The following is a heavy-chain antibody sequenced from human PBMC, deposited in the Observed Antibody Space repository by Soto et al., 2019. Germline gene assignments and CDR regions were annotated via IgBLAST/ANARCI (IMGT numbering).Heavy chain of an antibody. J-gene: IGHJ4*02. CDR2: IDLSGTTT. V-gene: IGHV3-23*03. Sequence: PGGPQRHPRAAAGCSFGDYSMNWVRKAPGKGLEWVSFIDLSGTTTYYRDSVKGRFTIFKDKSMNTVYLQMNSLTVEDAAVYYCTKDRVPDGIYSFDYWGQGALVTVSS. CDR3: TKDRVPDGIYSFDY. D-gene: IGHD2-15*01. CDR1: GCSFGDYS.